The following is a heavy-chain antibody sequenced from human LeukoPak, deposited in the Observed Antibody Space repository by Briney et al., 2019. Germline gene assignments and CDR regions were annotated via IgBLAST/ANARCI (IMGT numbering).Heavy chain of an antibody. D-gene: IGHD3-22*01. J-gene: IGHJ4*02. V-gene: IGHV1-46*01. CDR3: ARDEAPYDSSGYYPWEVGDC. CDR1: GYTFTSYY. Sequence: ASVKVSCKASGYTFTSYYMHWVRQAPGQGLEWMGIINPSGGSTSYAQKFQGRVTMTRDTSTSTVYMELSSLRSEDTAVYYCARDEAPYDSSGYYPWEVGDCWGQGTLVTVSS. CDR2: INPSGGST.